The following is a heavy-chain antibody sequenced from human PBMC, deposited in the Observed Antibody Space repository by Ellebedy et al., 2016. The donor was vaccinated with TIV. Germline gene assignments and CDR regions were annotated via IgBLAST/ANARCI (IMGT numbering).Heavy chain of an antibody. Sequence: GESLKISCAVSGFTFSRFNMNWVRQAPGKGLEWVSFISSSSSDIYYGASVKGRFTVSRDNAKKSLYLQMNSLRPEDTGVYYCARSRPDFWSGYYADSWGQGTLVTVSS. CDR1: GFTFSRFN. CDR2: ISSSSSDI. V-gene: IGHV3-21*05. J-gene: IGHJ4*02. D-gene: IGHD3-3*01. CDR3: ARSRPDFWSGYYADS.